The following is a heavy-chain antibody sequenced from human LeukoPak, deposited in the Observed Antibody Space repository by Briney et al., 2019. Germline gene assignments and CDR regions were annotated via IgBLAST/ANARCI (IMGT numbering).Heavy chain of an antibody. CDR3: ARDLDDSSGYDYFDC. CDR2: ISSSGSTI. D-gene: IGHD3-22*01. J-gene: IGHJ4*02. V-gene: IGHV3-48*03. Sequence: GGSLRLSCAASGFTFSSYEMNWVRQAPGKGLEWVSYISSSGSTIYYADSVKGRFTISRDNAKNSLYLQMNSLRDEDTAVYYCARDLDDSSGYDYFDCWGQGTLVTVSS. CDR1: GFTFSSYE.